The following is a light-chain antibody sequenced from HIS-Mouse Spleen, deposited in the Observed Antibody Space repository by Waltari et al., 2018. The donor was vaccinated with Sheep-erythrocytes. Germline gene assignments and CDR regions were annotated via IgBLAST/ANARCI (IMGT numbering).Light chain of an antibody. Sequence: DIVMTQSPDSLAVSLGERATINCKSSQSVLYSSNNKNYLAWYQQKPGQHPKLLIYWASTRESGVPDRFSGSGSVTDFTLTISSLQAEDVAVYYCQQYYSTPLTFGGGTKVEIK. V-gene: IGKV4-1*01. CDR2: WAS. J-gene: IGKJ4*01. CDR1: QSVLYSSNNKNY. CDR3: QQYYSTPLT.